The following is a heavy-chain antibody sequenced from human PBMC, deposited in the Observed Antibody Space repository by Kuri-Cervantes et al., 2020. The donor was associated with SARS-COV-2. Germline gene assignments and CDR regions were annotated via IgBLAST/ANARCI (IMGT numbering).Heavy chain of an antibody. Sequence: GGSLRLSCAASGFTFSSYAMSWVRQAPGKGLEWVSAISGSGGSTYYADSVKGRFTISRDNSKNTLYLQMNSLRAEDTAVYYCAKVQISSSPVDLDYYYYYGMDVWGQGTTVNVSS. CDR2: ISGSGGST. CDR3: AKVQISSSPVDLDYYYYYGMDV. J-gene: IGHJ6*02. V-gene: IGHV3-23*01. CDR1: GFTFSSYA. D-gene: IGHD6-6*01.